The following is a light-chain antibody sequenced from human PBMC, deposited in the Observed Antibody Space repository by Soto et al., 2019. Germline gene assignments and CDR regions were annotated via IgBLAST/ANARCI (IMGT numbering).Light chain of an antibody. CDR1: SSDVGGYNY. CDR2: AVS. CDR3: SSYTSTSTQV. J-gene: IGLJ1*01. Sequence: QSALTQPASVSVSPGQSITISCTGTSSDVGGYNYVSWYQQHPGKAPKLMIYAVSNRPSGVSIRFSGSKSGNTASLTISGLQAEDEADYYCSSYTSTSTQVFGTGTKLTVL. V-gene: IGLV2-14*01.